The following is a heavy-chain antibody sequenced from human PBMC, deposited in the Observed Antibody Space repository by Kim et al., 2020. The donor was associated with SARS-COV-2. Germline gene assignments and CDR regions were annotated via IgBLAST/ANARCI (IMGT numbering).Heavy chain of an antibody. CDR3: TCYSSSHRADY. V-gene: IGHV3-15*01. CDR2: IKSKTDGGTT. J-gene: IGHJ4*02. Sequence: GGSLRLSCAGSGFNFTDAWMSWVRQAPGKGLEWVGRIKSKTDGGTTDYAAPVKGRFTISRDDSKNTLYLQMNSLKTADTGVFYCTCYSSSHRADYWGQGT. CDR1: GFNFTDAW. D-gene: IGHD6-6*01.